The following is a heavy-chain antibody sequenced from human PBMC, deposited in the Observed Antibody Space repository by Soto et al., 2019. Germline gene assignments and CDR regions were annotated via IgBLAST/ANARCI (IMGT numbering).Heavy chain of an antibody. CDR2: IWYDGSNK. CDR3: ARAQDIVVVPAVTPYYYYMDV. V-gene: IGHV3-33*01. D-gene: IGHD2-2*01. Sequence: QVQLVESGGGVVQPGRSLRLSCAASGFTFSSYGMHWVRQAPGKGLEWVAVIWYDGSNKYYADSVKGRFTISRDNSKNTLYLQMNSLRAEDTAVYYCARAQDIVVVPAVTPYYYYMDVWGKGTTVTVTS. J-gene: IGHJ6*03. CDR1: GFTFSSYG.